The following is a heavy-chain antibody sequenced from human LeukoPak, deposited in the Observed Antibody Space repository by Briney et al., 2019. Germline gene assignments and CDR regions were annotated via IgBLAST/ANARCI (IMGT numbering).Heavy chain of an antibody. CDR2: IYYSGST. V-gene: IGHV4-39*07. CDR1: GGSISSSSYY. CDR3: ARDTGRPRSNNHYYHSNTIGLADDWFDP. J-gene: IGHJ5*02. D-gene: IGHD3-22*01. Sequence: SSETLSLTCTVSGGSISSSSYYWGWIRQPLGKGLEWIGSIYYSGSTYYNPSLKSRVTISVDTSKNQFSLKLSSVTAADTAVYYCARDTGRPRSNNHYYHSNTIGLADDWFDPWGQGTLVTVSS.